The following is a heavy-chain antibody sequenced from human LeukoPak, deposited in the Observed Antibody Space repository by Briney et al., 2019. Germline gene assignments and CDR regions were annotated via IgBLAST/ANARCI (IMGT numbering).Heavy chain of an antibody. CDR2: IYYSGST. V-gene: IGHV4-59*01. D-gene: IGHD3-10*01. CDR1: GGSIGTYY. J-gene: IGHJ3*02. CDR3: ARDMEGAFDI. Sequence: SETLSLTCSVSGGSIGTYYWSWIRQPPGKGLEWIGYIYYSGSTNYNPSLKSRVTISVDTSKNQFSLKLSSVTAADTAVYYCARDMEGAFDIWGQGTMVTVSS.